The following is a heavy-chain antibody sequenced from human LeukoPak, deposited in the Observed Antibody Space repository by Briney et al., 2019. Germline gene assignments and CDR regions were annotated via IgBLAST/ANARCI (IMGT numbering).Heavy chain of an antibody. CDR3: AREVVTVTFDY. J-gene: IGHJ4*02. D-gene: IGHD4-17*01. CDR1: GGTFSSYA. V-gene: IGHV1-69*04. CDR2: IIPILGIA. Sequence: SVQVSCKASGGTFSSYAISWVRQAPGQGLEWMGRIIPILGIANYAQKLQGRVTITADKYRSTAYMKLSSLRSEDTAVYYCAREVVTVTFDYWGQGTLVTVSS.